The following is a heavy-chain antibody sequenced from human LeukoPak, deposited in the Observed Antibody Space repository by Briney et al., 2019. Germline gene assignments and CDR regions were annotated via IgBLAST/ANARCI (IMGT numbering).Heavy chain of an antibody. CDR1: GLPIADFA. J-gene: IGHJ4*02. V-gene: IGHV3-43*02. Sequence: PGGSLRLSCVVSGLPIADFAMHWVRQAPGKGLEWVSRISGDGVSTFYADSVKGRFSISRDNSKNSLSLQMNSLRTEDTAMYYCARESGNFDYWGQGTLVAVSS. CDR3: ARESGNFDY. CDR2: ISGDGVST.